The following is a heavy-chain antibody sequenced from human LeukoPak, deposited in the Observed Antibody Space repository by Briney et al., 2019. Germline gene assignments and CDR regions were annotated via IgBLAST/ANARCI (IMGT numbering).Heavy chain of an antibody. CDR2: IYTSGST. CDR3: ARGGRNYYFYGMDV. Sequence: SETLSLTCTVSGGSLSSYYWNWIRPPAGKGLEWIGRIYTSGSTNYNPSLKSRVTMSVDTSKNQFSLKLTSVTAADTAVYYCARGGRNYYFYGMDVWGQGTTVTVSS. V-gene: IGHV4-4*07. CDR1: GGSLSSYY. D-gene: IGHD3-16*01. J-gene: IGHJ6*02.